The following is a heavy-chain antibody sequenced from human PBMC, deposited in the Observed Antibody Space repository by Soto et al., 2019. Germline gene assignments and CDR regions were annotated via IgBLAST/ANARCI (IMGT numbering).Heavy chain of an antibody. V-gene: IGHV4-59*02. J-gene: IGHJ5*02. D-gene: IGHD3-22*01. CDR2: MYFGGSF. CDR1: GASVSHGY. Sequence: QMQLQASGPGLVKPSETLSLTCNVSGASVSHGYWSWIRQPPGKGLEWIGFMYFGGSFNYNPSLPSRATISVETSTNQFSMKWTSVTASDTAVYYCARSYYDSTGFAVDPWGQGTLVTVSS. CDR3: ARSYYDSTGFAVDP.